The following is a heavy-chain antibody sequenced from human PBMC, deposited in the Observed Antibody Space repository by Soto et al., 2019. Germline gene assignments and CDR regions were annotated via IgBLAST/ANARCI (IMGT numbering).Heavy chain of an antibody. V-gene: IGHV3-30*03. CDR2: ISYDGSNK. CDR1: GFTFSSYG. D-gene: IGHD3-22*01. Sequence: GGSLRLSCAASGFTFSSYGMHWVRQAPGKGLEWVAVISYDGSNKYYADSVKGRFTISRDNAKNSLYLQMNSLRDEDTAVYYCARSEFYFGSSGYHFDYWGQGTLVTVSS. CDR3: ARSEFYFGSSGYHFDY. J-gene: IGHJ4*02.